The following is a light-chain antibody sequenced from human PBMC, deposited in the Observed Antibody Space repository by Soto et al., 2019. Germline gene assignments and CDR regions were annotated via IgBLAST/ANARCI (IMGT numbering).Light chain of an antibody. J-gene: IGKJ2*01. CDR2: GAS. Sequence: EIGLTQSPGTLSLSPGERATLSCRASQSVISNYLAWYQQKPGQAPRLLIYGASRGTAGIPDRFSGSGSGTDFTLTISRLEPEDFAVYFCQQYGRSPMFTFGQGNKLAIK. CDR3: QQYGRSPMFT. V-gene: IGKV3-20*01. CDR1: QSVISNY.